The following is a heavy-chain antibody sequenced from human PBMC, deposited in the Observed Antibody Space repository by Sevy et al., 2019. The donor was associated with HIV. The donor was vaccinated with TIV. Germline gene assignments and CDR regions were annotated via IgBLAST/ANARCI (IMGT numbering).Heavy chain of an antibody. CDR3: ARGGGNGWYYFDY. D-gene: IGHD6-19*01. J-gene: IGHJ4*02. CDR1: GGTFSTYG. Sequence: ASVKVSCKASGGTFSTYGISWVRQAPGQGPEWMGGIIPILGTVNYAQKFQGRVTITGDESTKTAYMELSSLGSEDTAVYYCARGGGNGWYYFDYWGQETLVTVSS. V-gene: IGHV1-69*13. CDR2: IIPILGTV.